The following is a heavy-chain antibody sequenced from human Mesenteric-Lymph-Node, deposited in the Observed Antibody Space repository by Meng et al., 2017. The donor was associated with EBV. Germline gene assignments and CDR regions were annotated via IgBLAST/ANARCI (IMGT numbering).Heavy chain of an antibody. CDR1: GGSFGGYF. CDR3: VRCGAVTLVQGGPDH. J-gene: IGHJ4*02. V-gene: IGHV4-34*01. CDR2: INRVGST. D-gene: IGHD3-10*01. Sequence: LLQQWGAGLLQPSATLSLTCGVSGGSFGGYFWSWIRQPPGKGLEWIGEINRVGSTNYNPSLKSRLTMSVDTSKNHFSLKLTSVTAADTAVYYCVRCGAVTLVQGGPDHWGQGTLVTVSS.